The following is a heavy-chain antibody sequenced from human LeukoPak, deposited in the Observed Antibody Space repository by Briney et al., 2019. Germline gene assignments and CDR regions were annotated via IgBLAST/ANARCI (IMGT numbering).Heavy chain of an antibody. J-gene: IGHJ5*02. D-gene: IGHD6-25*01. CDR3: ARGFSSGPTSRKNWFDP. V-gene: IGHV1-8*01. CDR2: FNPNSGNT. CDR1: GYTFTSYD. Sequence: ASVKVSCKASGYTFTSYDINWVRQAPGQGLEWMGWFNPNSGNTGYAPKFQGRVTMTRNTSISTAYMELSSLRSDDTAVYYCARGFSSGPTSRKNWFDPWGKGTLVTVSS.